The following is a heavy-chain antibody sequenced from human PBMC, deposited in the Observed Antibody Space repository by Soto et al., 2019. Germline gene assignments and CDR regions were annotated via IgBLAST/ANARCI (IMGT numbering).Heavy chain of an antibody. J-gene: IGHJ4*02. CDR3: AKAPGYSYGSYFDY. CDR1: GFTFSSYA. D-gene: IGHD5-18*01. Sequence: GGSLRLSCAASGFTFSSYAMSWVRQAPGKGLEWVSAISGSGGSTYYADSVKGRFTISRDNSKNTLYLQMNSLRAEDTAVYYCAKAPGYSYGSYFDYWGQGTLVTSPQ. CDR2: ISGSGGST. V-gene: IGHV3-23*01.